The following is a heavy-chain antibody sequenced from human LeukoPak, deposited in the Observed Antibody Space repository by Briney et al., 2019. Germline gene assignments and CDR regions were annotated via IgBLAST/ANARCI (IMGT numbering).Heavy chain of an antibody. CDR2: INHSGST. D-gene: IGHD6-13*01. CDR1: GGSFSGYY. CDR3: ARPSDSSKALHPIDP. J-gene: IGHJ5*02. Sequence: SETLSLTCAVYGGSFSGYYWSWIRQPPGKGLEWIGEINHSGSTNYNPSLKSRVTISVDTSKNQFSLKLSSVTAADTAVYYCARPSDSSKALHPIDPWGQGTLVTVSS. V-gene: IGHV4-34*01.